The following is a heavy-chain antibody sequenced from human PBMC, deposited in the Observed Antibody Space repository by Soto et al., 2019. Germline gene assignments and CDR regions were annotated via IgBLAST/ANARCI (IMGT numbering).Heavy chain of an antibody. CDR2: MNPNSGNT. CDR3: ARVQGDYVWGSYHRIIDY. D-gene: IGHD3-16*02. CDR1: GYTFTSYD. J-gene: IGHJ4*02. Sequence: GASVEVSCKASGYTFTSYDINWVRQATGQGLEWMGWMNPNSGNTGYAQKFQGRVTMTRNTSISTAYMELSSLRSEDTAVYYCARVQGDYVWGSYHRIIDYWGQGTLVTVSS. V-gene: IGHV1-8*01.